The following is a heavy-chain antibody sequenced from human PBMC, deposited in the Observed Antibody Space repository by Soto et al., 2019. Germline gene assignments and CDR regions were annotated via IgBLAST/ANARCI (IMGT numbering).Heavy chain of an antibody. V-gene: IGHV3-21*01. Sequence: LRLSCAASGFAFDNYSMNWVRQAPGKGLEWVSSISSTTSYIYYADSVKGRLTISRDNAKNSLYLQMNSLRAEDTAVYYCARDNRPYDYLGYYYATDVWGQGTTVTVSS. D-gene: IGHD5-12*01. CDR3: ARDNRPYDYLGYYYATDV. J-gene: IGHJ6*02. CDR2: ISSTTSYI. CDR1: GFAFDNYS.